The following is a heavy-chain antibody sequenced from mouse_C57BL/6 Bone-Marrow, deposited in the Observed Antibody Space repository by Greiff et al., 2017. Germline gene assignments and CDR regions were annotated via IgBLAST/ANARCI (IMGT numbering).Heavy chain of an antibody. CDR2: IYPGSGNT. D-gene: IGHD2-3*01. V-gene: IGHV1-66*01. CDR3: ARNGYYPYFDY. Sequence: QVQLQQSGPELVKPGASVKISCKASGYSFTSYYIHWVKQRPGQGLEWIGWIYPGSGNTKYNEKFKGKATLTADTSSSTAYMQLSSLTSEDSAVYYCARNGYYPYFDYWGQGTTLTVSS. J-gene: IGHJ2*01. CDR1: GYSFTSYY.